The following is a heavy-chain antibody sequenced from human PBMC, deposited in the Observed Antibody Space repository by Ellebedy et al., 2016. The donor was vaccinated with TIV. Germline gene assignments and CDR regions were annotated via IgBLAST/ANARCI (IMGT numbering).Heavy chain of an antibody. J-gene: IGHJ4*02. CDR1: GFTFSNYW. V-gene: IGHV3-74*01. CDR2: INSDGNGI. CDR3: AGRGY. Sequence: GESLKISXAASGFTFSNYWMYWVRQAPGKGLVWVSCINSDGNGIRYADSVKGRFTISRDNAKNTLYLQMNSLRAEDTAVYYCAGRGYWGQGTLVTVSS.